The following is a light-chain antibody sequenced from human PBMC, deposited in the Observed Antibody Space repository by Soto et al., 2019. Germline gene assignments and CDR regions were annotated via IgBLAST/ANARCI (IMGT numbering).Light chain of an antibody. CDR2: DVS. J-gene: IGLJ2*01. V-gene: IGLV2-14*01. Sequence: QSVLTQPASVSGSPGQSITISCTGTSSDIGAYNSVSWYQQHPGMAPQLIIYDVSYRPSGISSRFSGSNSGNTASLTISGLQAADEADYYCSSYTTTGARVFGGGTKLTVL. CDR1: SSDIGAYNS. CDR3: SSYTTTGARV.